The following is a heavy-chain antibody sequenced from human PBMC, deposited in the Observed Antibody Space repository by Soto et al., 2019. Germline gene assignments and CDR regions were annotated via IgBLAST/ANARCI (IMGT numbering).Heavy chain of an antibody. J-gene: IGHJ4*02. Sequence: ASVKVSCKASGFTFTNFAMHWVRQAPGQGLEWMGWISAYNGNTNYAQNFQGRVTITADKSTSTAYMELSSLRSEDTAVYFCARDTDRYCGSTTCYPYFDYWGQGTLVTVSS. CDR2: ISAYNGNT. V-gene: IGHV1-18*01. D-gene: IGHD2-2*01. CDR3: ARDTDRYCGSTTCYPYFDY. CDR1: GFTFTNFA.